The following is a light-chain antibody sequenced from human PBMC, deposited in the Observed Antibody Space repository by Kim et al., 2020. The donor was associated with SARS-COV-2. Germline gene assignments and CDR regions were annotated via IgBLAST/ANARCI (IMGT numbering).Light chain of an antibody. Sequence: SPGERASLSCRASQRISSNLAWYQQKPGQAPRLLIYGASTRATDIPARFSGSGSGTEFTLTISSLQSEDFAVYYCQQYFNWPLTFGGGTKVDIK. CDR3: QQYFNWPLT. CDR1: QRISSN. V-gene: IGKV3-15*01. CDR2: GAS. J-gene: IGKJ4*01.